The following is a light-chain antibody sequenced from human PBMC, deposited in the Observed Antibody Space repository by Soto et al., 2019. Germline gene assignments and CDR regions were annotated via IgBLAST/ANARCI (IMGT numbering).Light chain of an antibody. Sequence: EIVLTQSPATLSLSPGERATLSCRASQSINRHLAWYQQKPGQAPRLLISDASDRATGIPARFSGSGSGTDFTLTISSLEPEDFAVYYCQQRSNWPPVTFGGGTKVEIK. V-gene: IGKV3-11*01. J-gene: IGKJ4*01. CDR1: QSINRH. CDR2: DAS. CDR3: QQRSNWPPVT.